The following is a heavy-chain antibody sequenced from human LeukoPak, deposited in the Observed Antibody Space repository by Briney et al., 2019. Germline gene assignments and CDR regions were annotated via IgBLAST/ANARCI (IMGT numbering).Heavy chain of an antibody. V-gene: IGHV3-30*04. Sequence: GGSLRLSCAASGFTFSSYAMHWVRQAPGKGLEWVAVISYDGSNKYYADSVKGRFTISRDNSKNTLSLQMNSLRAADTAVYYCAKEGLEGRPFDYWGQGTLVTVSS. J-gene: IGHJ4*02. CDR2: ISYDGSNK. CDR3: AKEGLEGRPFDY. CDR1: GFTFSSYA.